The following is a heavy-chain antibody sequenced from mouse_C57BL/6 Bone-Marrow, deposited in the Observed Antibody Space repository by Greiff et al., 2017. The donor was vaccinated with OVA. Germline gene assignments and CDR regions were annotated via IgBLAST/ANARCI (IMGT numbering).Heavy chain of an antibody. J-gene: IGHJ4*01. D-gene: IGHD4-1*01. CDR3: AKDETGRGDY. V-gene: IGHV1-58*01. CDR1: GYTFTSYG. Sequence: EVKLQESGAELVRPGSSVKMSCKTSGYTFTSYGITWVKQRPGQGLEWIGYIYLGNGYTEYNEKFKGKATLTSDTSSSTAYMQLSSLTSEDSAIYFCAKDETGRGDYWGQGTSVTVSS. CDR2: IYLGNGYT.